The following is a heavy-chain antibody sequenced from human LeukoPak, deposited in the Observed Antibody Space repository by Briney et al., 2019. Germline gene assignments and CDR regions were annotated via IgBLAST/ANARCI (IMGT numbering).Heavy chain of an antibody. CDR3: AREDCSSTSCSDYYYYYGMDV. CDR1: GYTFTSYY. V-gene: IGHV1-69*13. Sequence: SVKVSCKASGYTFTSYYMHWVRQAPGQGLEWMGGIIPIFGTANYAQKFQGRVTITADESTSTAYMELSSLRSEDTAVYYCAREDCSSTSCSDYYYYYGMDVWGQGTTVTVSS. CDR2: IIPIFGTA. D-gene: IGHD2-2*01. J-gene: IGHJ6*02.